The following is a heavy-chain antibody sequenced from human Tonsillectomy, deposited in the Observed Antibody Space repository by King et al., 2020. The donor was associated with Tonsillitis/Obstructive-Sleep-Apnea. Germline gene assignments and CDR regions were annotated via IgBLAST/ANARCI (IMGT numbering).Heavy chain of an antibody. CDR2: IRSKAFGGKT. CDR1: GFTFGDYA. J-gene: IGHJ3*02. D-gene: IGHD3-10*01. Sequence: VQLVESGGGLVKPGRSLRLSCTASGFTFGDYAMSWFRQAPGKGLEGVGCIRSKAFGGKTEYAASVKGRITISRDDSKSIAYLQMNSLKTEDTAVYYCTRDDPTPYGSGTVSIWGQGTMVTVSS. CDR3: TRDDPTPYGSGTVSI. V-gene: IGHV3-49*05.